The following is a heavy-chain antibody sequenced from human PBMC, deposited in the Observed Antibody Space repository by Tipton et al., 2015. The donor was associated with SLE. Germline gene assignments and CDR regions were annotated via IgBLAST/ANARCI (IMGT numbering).Heavy chain of an antibody. J-gene: IGHJ3*02. CDR3: ATHGSGSHDAFDI. CDR2: IYTSGST. CDR1: GGSISSHY. Sequence: LRLSCTVSGGSISSHYWSWIRQPPGKGLEWIGYIYTSGSTNYNPSLKSRVTISVDTSKNQFSLKLSSVTAADTAVYYCATHGSGSHDAFDIWGQGTMVTVSS. V-gene: IGHV4-4*09. D-gene: IGHD3-10*01.